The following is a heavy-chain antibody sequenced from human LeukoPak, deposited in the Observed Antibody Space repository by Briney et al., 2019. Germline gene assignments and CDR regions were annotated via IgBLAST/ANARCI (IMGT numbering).Heavy chain of an antibody. J-gene: IGHJ4*02. CDR3: ARVARWLQPFDY. CDR1: RYTFTDYY. CDR2: VNPNSADT. V-gene: IGHV1-2*02. D-gene: IGHD5-24*01. Sequence: ASVKVSCKASRYTFTDYYIHWVRQAPGQGLEWMGWVNPNSADTHYAQKFQGRVTMTRDTSISTAYMELSRLRSDDTAVYYCARVARWLQPFDYWGQGTLVTVSS.